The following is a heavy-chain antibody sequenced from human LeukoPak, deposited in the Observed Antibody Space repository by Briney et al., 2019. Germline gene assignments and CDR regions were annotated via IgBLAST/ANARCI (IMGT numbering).Heavy chain of an antibody. J-gene: IGHJ4*02. Sequence: GGSLRLSCAASGFTFSSYSMNWVRQAPGKGLEWVGRIKSKPDGGTTDYAAPVKGRFTISRDDSKNTLYLQMNSLKTEDTAVYYCTTALFPSSGWYYFDYWGQGTLVTVSS. CDR3: TTALFPSSGWYYFDY. V-gene: IGHV3-15*01. CDR1: GFTFSSYS. D-gene: IGHD6-19*01. CDR2: IKSKPDGGTT.